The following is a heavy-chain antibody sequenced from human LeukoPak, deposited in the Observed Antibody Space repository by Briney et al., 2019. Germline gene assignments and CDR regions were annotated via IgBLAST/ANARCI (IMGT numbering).Heavy chain of an antibody. CDR3: ARDLEYNSASYGMDV. V-gene: IGHV3-7*05. J-gene: IGHJ6*02. CDR2: IKQDGSEK. CDR1: GFILSTYW. D-gene: IGHD1-1*01. Sequence: QPGGSLRLSCAASGFILSTYWMSWVRQAPGKGLEWVANIKQDGSEKYYVDSVKGRFTISRDNAKNSLYLQMNSLRAEDTAVYYCARDLEYNSASYGMDVWGQGTTVTVPS.